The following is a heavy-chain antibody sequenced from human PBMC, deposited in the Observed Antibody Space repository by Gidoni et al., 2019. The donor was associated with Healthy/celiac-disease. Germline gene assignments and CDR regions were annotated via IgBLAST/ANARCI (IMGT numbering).Heavy chain of an antibody. CDR1: GFTFGDYA. D-gene: IGHD3-16*02. J-gene: IGHJ4*02. CDR2: IRSKADGGTT. Sequence: EVQLVESGGGLVQPGRSLRLSCTASGFTFGDYAMSWFRQAPGKGLEWVGCIRSKADGGTTEYAASVKGRFTISRDDSKSIAYLQMNSLKTEDTAVYYCTRGTYYDYVWGSYRYTGAWDYWGQGTLVTVSS. V-gene: IGHV3-49*03. CDR3: TRGTYYDYVWGSYRYTGAWDY.